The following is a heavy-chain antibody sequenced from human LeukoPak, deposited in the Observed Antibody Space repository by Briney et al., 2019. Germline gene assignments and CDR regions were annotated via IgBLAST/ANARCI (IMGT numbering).Heavy chain of an antibody. CDR2: IYSGGST. V-gene: IGHV3-66*01. D-gene: IGHD3-3*01. CDR3: ATHRVLRFLEWLSEIYGMDV. J-gene: IGHJ6*02. Sequence: GGSLRLSCAASGFTFSNYMSWVRQAPGKGLEWVSVIYSGGSTYYADSVKGRFTISRDNSKNTLYLQMNSLRAEDTAVYYCATHRVLRFLEWLSEIYGMDVWGQGTTVTVSS. CDR1: GFTFSNY.